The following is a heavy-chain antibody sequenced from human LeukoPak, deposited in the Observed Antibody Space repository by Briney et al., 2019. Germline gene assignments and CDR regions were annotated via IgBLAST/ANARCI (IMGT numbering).Heavy chain of an antibody. V-gene: IGHV1-69*05. CDR1: GGTFCSYA. J-gene: IGHJ4*02. CDR3: ARVRGSGINFDY. Sequence: SVKVSCKAFGGTFCSYAISWVRQAPGHGLEWMGGIIPFFGTANYAQKFQGRVTITTDESTSTAYMELSSLRSEDTAVYYCARVRGSGINFDYWGQGTLVTVSS. CDR2: IIPFFGTA. D-gene: IGHD3-10*01.